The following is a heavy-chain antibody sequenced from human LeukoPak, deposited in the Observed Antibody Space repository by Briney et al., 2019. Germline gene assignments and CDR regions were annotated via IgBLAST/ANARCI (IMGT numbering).Heavy chain of an antibody. CDR1: GGTFSSYA. CDR2: IIPIFGTA. V-gene: IGHV1-69*05. Sequence: SVKVTCNASGGTFSSYAISWVRHGPGQGLEWMGGIIPIFGTANYAQKFQGRVTITTDESTSTAYMELSSLRSEDTAVYYCATSRSWFGEPRGYFDYWGQGTLVTVSS. J-gene: IGHJ4*02. CDR3: ATSRSWFGEPRGYFDY. D-gene: IGHD3-10*01.